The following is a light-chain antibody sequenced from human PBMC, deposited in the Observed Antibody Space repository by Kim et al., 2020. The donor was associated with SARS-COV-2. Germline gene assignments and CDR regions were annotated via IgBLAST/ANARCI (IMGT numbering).Light chain of an antibody. CDR1: SSNSGAGYA. J-gene: IGLJ1*01. CDR2: GNS. V-gene: IGLV1-40*01. CDR3: QSYDSSLSGSGV. Sequence: VTISCTGSSSNSGAGYAVHWYQQLPGTAPKLLIYGNSNRPSGVPDRFSGSKSGTSASLAITGLQAEDEADYYCQSYDSSLSGSGVFGTGTKVTVL.